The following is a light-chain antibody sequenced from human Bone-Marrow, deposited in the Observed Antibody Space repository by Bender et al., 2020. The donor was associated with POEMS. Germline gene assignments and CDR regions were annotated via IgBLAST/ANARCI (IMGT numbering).Light chain of an antibody. CDR2: EDN. CDR1: STDVGNYNL. CDR3: CSYTNTYSWV. V-gene: IGLV2-23*01. Sequence: QSALTQPASVSGSPGQSISISCTGSSTDVGNYNLVSWYQHHPGTAPELMIYEDNKRPSGVSNRFSGSKSGYTASLTISGLRAEDEATYYCCSYTNTYSWVFGGGTKLTVL. J-gene: IGLJ3*02.